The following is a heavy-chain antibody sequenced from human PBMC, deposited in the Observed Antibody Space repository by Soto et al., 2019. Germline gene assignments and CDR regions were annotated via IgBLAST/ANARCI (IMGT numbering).Heavy chain of an antibody. V-gene: IGHV5-51*01. CDR2: IHSGDSNA. CDR1: GYSFSTYS. CDR3: ATWHSSHWFDY. J-gene: IGHJ4*02. Sequence: PGESLKISCKGSGYSFSTYSIGWVRQMPGKGLEWMGNIHSGDSNARYSPSFQGQVTISVDRSISTAYLQWSSLKASDTALYYCATWHSSHWFDYWGQGTLVTVSS. D-gene: IGHD2-2*01.